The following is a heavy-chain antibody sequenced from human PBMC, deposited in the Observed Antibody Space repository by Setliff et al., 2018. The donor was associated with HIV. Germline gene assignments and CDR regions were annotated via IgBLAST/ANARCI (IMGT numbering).Heavy chain of an antibody. V-gene: IGHV4-59*08. Sequence: PAETLSLTGTVSGGSISSYYWSWIRQPPGKGLEWIGYIYYSGSTNYNPSLKSRVTISVDTSKNQFSLKLSSVTAADTAVYYCARFRSTVTTRGYYFDYWGQGTLVTVSS. J-gene: IGHJ4*02. CDR3: ARFRSTVTTRGYYFDY. CDR2: IYYSGST. CDR1: GGSISSYY. D-gene: IGHD4-17*01.